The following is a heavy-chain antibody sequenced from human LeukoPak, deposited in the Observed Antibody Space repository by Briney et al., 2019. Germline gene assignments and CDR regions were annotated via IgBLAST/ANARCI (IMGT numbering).Heavy chain of an antibody. J-gene: IGHJ6*03. Sequence: GGSLRLSCAASGFTFSSYWMTWVRQAPGKGLEWVANIKQDESEKYYVDSVKGRFTISRDNAKSSLYLQMNSLRTEDTAVYYCARVLAYSYGSGYNMDVWGKGTTVTVSS. CDR1: GFTFSSYW. D-gene: IGHD5-18*01. V-gene: IGHV3-7*01. CDR2: IKQDESEK. CDR3: ARVLAYSYGSGYNMDV.